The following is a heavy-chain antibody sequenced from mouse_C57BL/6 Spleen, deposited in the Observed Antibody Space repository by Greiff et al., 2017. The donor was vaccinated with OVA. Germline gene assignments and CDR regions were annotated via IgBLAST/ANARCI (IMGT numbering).Heavy chain of an antibody. J-gene: IGHJ2*01. CDR2: IYPGDGDT. V-gene: IGHV1-82*01. CDR1: GYAFSSSW. CDR3: AREGYYGSSSWYLDD. D-gene: IGHD1-1*01. Sequence: QVQLQQSGPELVKPGASVKISCKASGYAFSSSWMNWVKQRPGKGLEWIGRIYPGDGDTNYNGKFKGKATLTSDKSSSTAYMQLSSLTSEDSAVYFCAREGYYGSSSWYLDDWGQGTTLTVSS.